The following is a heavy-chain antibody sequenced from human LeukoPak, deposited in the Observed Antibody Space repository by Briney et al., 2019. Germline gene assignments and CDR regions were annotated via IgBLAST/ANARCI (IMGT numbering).Heavy chain of an antibody. V-gene: IGHV4-30-2*01. J-gene: IGHJ5*02. D-gene: IGHD3-10*01. Sequence: TLSLTCTVSGGSISSGAYYWGWIRQPPGKGLEWIGYIYYRGSTYYNPSLKSRITISLDKSKNQFSLNLSSVTAADTAVYYCARLMVITMVRGVLFDPWGQGTLVTVSS. CDR2: IYYRGST. CDR3: ARLMVITMVRGVLFDP. CDR1: GGSISSGAYY.